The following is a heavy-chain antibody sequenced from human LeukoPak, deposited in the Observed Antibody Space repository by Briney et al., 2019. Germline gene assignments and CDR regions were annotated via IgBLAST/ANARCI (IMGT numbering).Heavy chain of an antibody. J-gene: IGHJ4*02. D-gene: IGHD5-18*01. Sequence: PGGSLRLSCAASGFTFSNYGMHWVRQAPGKGLEWVAFIRYDGTNKYYADSVKGRFTISRDNSKNTLYLQMNSLRAEDTAVYYCAKDLRYGRDFDYWGQGTLVTVS. V-gene: IGHV3-30*02. CDR2: IRYDGTNK. CDR3: AKDLRYGRDFDY. CDR1: GFTFSNYG.